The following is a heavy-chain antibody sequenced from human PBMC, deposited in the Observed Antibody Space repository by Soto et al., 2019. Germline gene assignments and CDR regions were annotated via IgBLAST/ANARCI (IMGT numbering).Heavy chain of an antibody. J-gene: IGHJ3*02. D-gene: IGHD1-26*01. CDR1: SGSISSYY. CDR2: IYYSGST. CDR3: ARSSGTDGAFDI. Sequence: SETLSLTCTVSSGSISSYYWSWIRQPPGKGLEWIGYIYYSGSTNYNPSLKSRVTISVDTSKNQFSLKLSSVTAADTAVYYCARSSGTDGAFDIWGQGTMVTVSS. V-gene: IGHV4-59*01.